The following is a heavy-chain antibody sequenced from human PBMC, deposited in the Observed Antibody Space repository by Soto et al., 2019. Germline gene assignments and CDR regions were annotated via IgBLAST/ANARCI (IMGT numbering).Heavy chain of an antibody. D-gene: IGHD3-10*01. J-gene: IGHJ3*02. CDR3: AREDMVRAVMPEYYQRDAFDI. CDR2: INPNSGGT. V-gene: IGHV1-2*04. Sequence: ASVKVSCKASGYTFTGYYMHWVRQAPGQGLEWMGWINPNSGGTNYAQKFQGWVTMTRDTSISTAYMELSRLRSDDTAVYYCAREDMVRAVMPEYYQRDAFDIWGQGTMVTVS. CDR1: GYTFTGYY.